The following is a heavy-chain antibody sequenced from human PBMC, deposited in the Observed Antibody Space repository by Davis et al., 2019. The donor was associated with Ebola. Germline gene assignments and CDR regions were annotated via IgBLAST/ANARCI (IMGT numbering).Heavy chain of an antibody. CDR1: GGSISSSNW. J-gene: IGHJ5*02. D-gene: IGHD2-21*01. CDR3: ARLAYCGGDCYKYNWFDR. Sequence: MPSETLSLTCAVSGGSISSSNWWSWVRQPPGKGLEWIGEIYHSGSTNYNPSLKSRVTISVDKSKNQFSLKLSSVTAADTAVYYCARLAYCGGDCYKYNWFDRWGQGTLVTVSS. CDR2: IYHSGST. V-gene: IGHV4-4*02.